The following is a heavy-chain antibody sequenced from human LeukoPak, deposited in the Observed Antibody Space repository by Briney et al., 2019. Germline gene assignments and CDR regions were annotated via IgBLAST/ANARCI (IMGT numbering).Heavy chain of an antibody. CDR1: GFTFSSYA. Sequence: GGSLRLSCAASGFTFSSYAMSWVRQAPGKGLEWLAVTSFDGGNTYYAASVKGRFTISRDNSNNTLDLQMNSLRAEDTAVYYCAKDSSSGSSYYFHGMDVWGQGTTVIVSS. V-gene: IGHV3-30*18. CDR3: AKDSSSGSSYYFHGMDV. CDR2: TSFDGGNT. J-gene: IGHJ6*02. D-gene: IGHD3-10*01.